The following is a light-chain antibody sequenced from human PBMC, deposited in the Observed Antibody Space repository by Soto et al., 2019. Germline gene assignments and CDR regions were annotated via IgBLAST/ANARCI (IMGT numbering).Light chain of an antibody. CDR3: SSYTGSSTFV. Sequence: QSALTQPASVSGSPGQSITISCTGFSSDVGGYTYVSWYQQHPGKAPKLIIFDVSDRPSGVSNRFSGSKSGNTASLTISGLQAEDAADYYCSSYTGSSTFVFGPGTKLTVL. CDR2: DVS. J-gene: IGLJ1*01. CDR1: SSDVGGYTY. V-gene: IGLV2-14*03.